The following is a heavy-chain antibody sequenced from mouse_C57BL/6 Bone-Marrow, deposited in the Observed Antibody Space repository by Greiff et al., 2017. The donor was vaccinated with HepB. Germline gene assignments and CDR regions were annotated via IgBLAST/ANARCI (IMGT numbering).Heavy chain of an antibody. Sequence: VQLQQSGTVLARPGASVKMSCKTSGYTFTSYWMHWVKQRPGQGLEWIGAIYPGNSDTSYNQKFKGKAKLTAVTSASTAYMELSSLTKEDSAVYYCTRGGILLRYPYWYFDVWGTGTTVTVSS. V-gene: IGHV1-5*01. J-gene: IGHJ1*03. CDR1: GYTFTSYW. CDR3: TRGGILLRYPYWYFDV. CDR2: IYPGNSDT. D-gene: IGHD1-1*01.